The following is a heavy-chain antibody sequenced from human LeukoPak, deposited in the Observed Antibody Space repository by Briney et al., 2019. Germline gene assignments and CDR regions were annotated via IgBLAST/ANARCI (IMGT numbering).Heavy chain of an antibody. V-gene: IGHV3-7*01. Sequence: GGSLRLSCAAFGFTFSNYWMSWVRQAPGKGLEWVANIKQDGSEKYYVDSVRGRFTISRDNAKNSLYLQMNSLRAKDTAVYYCASRPFSSGWDYYYYYGMDVWGQGTTVTVSS. CDR2: IKQDGSEK. J-gene: IGHJ6*02. D-gene: IGHD6-19*01. CDR1: GFTFSNYW. CDR3: ASRPFSSGWDYYYYYGMDV.